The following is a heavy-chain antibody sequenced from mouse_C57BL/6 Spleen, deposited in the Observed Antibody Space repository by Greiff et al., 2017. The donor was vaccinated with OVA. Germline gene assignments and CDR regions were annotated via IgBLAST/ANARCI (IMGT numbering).Heavy chain of an antibody. V-gene: IGHV6-3*01. CDR2: IRLKYDNYAT. J-gene: IGHJ4*01. CDR3: TDGYSAMDY. Sequence: EVKVVESGGGLVQPGGSLKISCVASGFTFSNYWMNWVRQSPGKGLEWVAQIRLKYDNYATHYAESLKGRFTISRYDSKSSVYLQINNLRAEDTGIYYCTDGYSAMDYWGQGTSVTVSS. CDR1: GFTFSNYW.